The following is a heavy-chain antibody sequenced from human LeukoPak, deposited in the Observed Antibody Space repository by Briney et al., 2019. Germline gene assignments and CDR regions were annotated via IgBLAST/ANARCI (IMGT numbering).Heavy chain of an antibody. J-gene: IGHJ4*02. CDR2: IYTSGST. V-gene: IGHV4-4*07. CDR3: VREILYCSGGSCYRGPFDN. D-gene: IGHD2-15*01. Sequence: PSETLSLTFTVSGGSISSYYWSWIRQPAGKGLEWIGRIYTSGSTNYNPSLKSRVTMSVDTSKNQFSLKLSSVTAADTAVYYCVREILYCSGGSCYRGPFDNWGQGTLVTVSA. CDR1: GGSISSYY.